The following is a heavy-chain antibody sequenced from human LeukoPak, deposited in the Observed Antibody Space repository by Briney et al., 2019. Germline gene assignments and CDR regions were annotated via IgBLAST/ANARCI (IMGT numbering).Heavy chain of an antibody. D-gene: IGHD7-27*01. J-gene: IGHJ3*02. Sequence: SETLSLTCSVSGDSISSTNYYWAWIRQPPGKGPEWIASIIYTGNTYYNPSLQSRVTISQDTSKNHFSLRLNSVTPEDTAVYYCARGGDINWGWGDFDIWGQGTMVTVSS. V-gene: IGHV4-39*02. CDR3: ARGGDINWGWGDFDI. CDR2: IIYTGNT. CDR1: GDSISSTNYY.